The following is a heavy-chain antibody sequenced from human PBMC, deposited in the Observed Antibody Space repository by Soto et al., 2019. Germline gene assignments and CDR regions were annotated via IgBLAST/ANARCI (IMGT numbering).Heavy chain of an antibody. J-gene: IGHJ2*01. Sequence: VQLVESGGGLVQPGGSLRLSCAASGFIVSSNDMSWVRQAPGKGLEWVSVIYSGGSTSYAESVKGRFTISRHNSKNTLYLQMNRLRDEETAVYYCVNYVVTGWYFDLWCRGTRSLS. V-gene: IGHV3-53*04. CDR3: VNYVVTGWYFDL. CDR2: IYSGGST. D-gene: IGHD3-10*02. CDR1: GFIVSSND.